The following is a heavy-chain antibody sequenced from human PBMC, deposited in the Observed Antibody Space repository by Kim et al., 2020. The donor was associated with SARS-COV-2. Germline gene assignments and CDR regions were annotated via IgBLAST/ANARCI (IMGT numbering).Heavy chain of an antibody. V-gene: IGHV1-18*01. Sequence: ASVKVSCKASGYTFTSYGISWVRQAPGQGLEWMGWISAYNGNTNYAQKLQGRVTMTTDTSTSTAYMELRSLRSDDTAVYYCARGQTTNIVVVPAATKEAYNWFDPWGQGTLVTVSS. CDR1: GYTFTSYG. CDR3: ARGQTTNIVVVPAATKEAYNWFDP. CDR2: ISAYNGNT. D-gene: IGHD2-2*01. J-gene: IGHJ5*02.